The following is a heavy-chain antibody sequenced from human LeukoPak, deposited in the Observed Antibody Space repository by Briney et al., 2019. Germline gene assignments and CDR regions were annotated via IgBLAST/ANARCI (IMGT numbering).Heavy chain of an antibody. Sequence: ASVKVSCKASGYTFTSYGISWVRQAPGQGLEWMGWINPNSGGTNYAQKFQGRVTMTRDTSISTAYMELSRLRSDDTAVYYCARGGGSYGDFTTPIDYWGQGTLVTVSS. CDR3: ARGGGSYGDFTTPIDY. CDR2: INPNSGGT. D-gene: IGHD4-17*01. J-gene: IGHJ4*02. CDR1: GYTFTSYG. V-gene: IGHV1-2*02.